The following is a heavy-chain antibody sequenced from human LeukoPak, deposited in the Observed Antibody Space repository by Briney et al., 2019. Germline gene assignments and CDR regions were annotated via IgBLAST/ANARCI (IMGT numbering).Heavy chain of an antibody. CDR3: ARGAEGIAATDSNFDY. CDR1: GFIFSEYE. Sequence: GGSLRLSCAASGFIFSEYEMTWVRQAPGKGLEWVSSISTSSSYIYYADSLKGRFTISRDNAKNSLYLQMNSLRAEDTAVYYCARGAEGIAATDSNFDYWGQGTLVTVSS. V-gene: IGHV3-21*01. J-gene: IGHJ4*02. CDR2: ISTSSSYI. D-gene: IGHD6-13*01.